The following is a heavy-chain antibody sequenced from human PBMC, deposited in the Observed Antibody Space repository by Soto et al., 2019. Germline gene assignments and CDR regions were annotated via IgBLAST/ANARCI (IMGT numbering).Heavy chain of an antibody. V-gene: IGHV1-18*01. CDR3: ARVYDFWSGYQTPFDY. D-gene: IGHD3-3*01. J-gene: IGHJ4*02. CDR2: ISVYNGNT. CDR1: GYTFTSYG. Sequence: QVQLVQSGAEVKKPGASVKVSCKASGYTFTSYGISWVRQAPGQGLEWMGWISVYNGNTNYAQKVQGRVTMTTDTPASTAYMELRSLRSDDTAVYYCARVYDFWSGYQTPFDYWGQGTLVTVSS.